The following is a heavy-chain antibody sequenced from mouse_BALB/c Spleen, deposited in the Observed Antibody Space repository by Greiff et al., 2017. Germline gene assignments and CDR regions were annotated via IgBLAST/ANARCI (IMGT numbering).Heavy chain of an antibody. CDR3: ARSAYYYGSSYEFAY. J-gene: IGHJ3*01. V-gene: IGHV1-14*01. D-gene: IGHD1-1*01. CDR2: INPYNDGT. Sequence: EVQLQQSGPELVKPGASVKMSCKASGYTFTSYVMHWVKQKPGQGLEWIGYINPYNDGTKYNEKFKGKATLTSDKSSSTAYMELSSLTSEDSAVYYGARSAYYYGSSYEFAYWGQGTLVTVSA. CDR1: GYTFTSYV.